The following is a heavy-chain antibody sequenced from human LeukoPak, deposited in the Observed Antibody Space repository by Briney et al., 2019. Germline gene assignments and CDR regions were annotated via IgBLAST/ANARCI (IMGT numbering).Heavy chain of an antibody. V-gene: IGHV4-38-2*01. J-gene: IGHJ4*02. D-gene: IGHD3-16*02. CDR1: GYSISSGYY. CDR2: IYHSGST. CDR3: ARGRWITFGGVIVSPLGY. Sequence: PSETLSLTCAVSGYSISSGYYWGWIRQPPGQGLEWIGRIYHSGSTSYNPSLKSRVTISLDTSKNQFSLKLSSVTAADTAVYYCARGRWITFGGVIVSPLGYWGQGTLVTVSS.